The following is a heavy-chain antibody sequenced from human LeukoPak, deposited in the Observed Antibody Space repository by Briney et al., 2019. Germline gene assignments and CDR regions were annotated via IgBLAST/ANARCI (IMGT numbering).Heavy chain of an antibody. Sequence: GGSLRLSCAASGFTFSSYWANWVRQAPGKGLVWVSRINIDGSSTNYADSVKGRFTISRDNAKNTLYLQMNSLRAEGTAVYYCARRNGMDVWGQGTTVTVSS. J-gene: IGHJ6*02. CDR3: ARRNGMDV. V-gene: IGHV3-74*01. CDR1: GFTFSSYW. CDR2: INIDGSST.